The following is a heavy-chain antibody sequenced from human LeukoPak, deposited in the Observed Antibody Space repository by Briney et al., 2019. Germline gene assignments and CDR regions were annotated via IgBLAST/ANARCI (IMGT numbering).Heavy chain of an antibody. V-gene: IGHV3-66*01. CDR1: GFTVSSNY. J-gene: IGHJ4*02. CDR2: IYSGGST. Sequence: GGSLRLSCAASGFTVSSNYMSWVRQAPGEGLEWVSVIYSGGSTYYADSVKGRFTISRDNSKNTLFLQMNSLRAGDTAVYYCARGGYSYGGSDYWGQGTLVTVSS. D-gene: IGHD5-18*01. CDR3: ARGGYSYGGSDY.